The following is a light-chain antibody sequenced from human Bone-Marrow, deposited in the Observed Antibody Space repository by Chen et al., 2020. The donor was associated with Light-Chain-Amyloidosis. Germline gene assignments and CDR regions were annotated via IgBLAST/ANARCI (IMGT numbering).Light chain of an antibody. CDR1: NIGSTS. CDR2: DDR. V-gene: IGLV3-21*02. CDR3: QVWDSSSDRPV. Sequence: SYVLTQPSSVSVAPGQTATIACGGNNIGSTSVHWYQQTPGQAPLLVVYDDRDRPSGIPERLSGSNSGNTATLIISRVEAGDEADYYCQVWDSSSDRPVFGGGTKLTVL. J-gene: IGLJ3*02.